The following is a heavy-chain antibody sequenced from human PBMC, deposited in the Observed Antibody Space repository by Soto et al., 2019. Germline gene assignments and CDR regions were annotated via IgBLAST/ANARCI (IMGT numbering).Heavy chain of an antibody. D-gene: IGHD6-19*01. CDR3: AKGDSSWVSWFDR. CDR1: GYPFTAKY. V-gene: IGHV1-2*02. Sequence: VDSGKVCFKASGYPFTAKYLHLERKAPGEGLEWMGWINPTTGATRYAQKFQGRVTMTRDTSMSTAYLEVRSLRPYDTAVYYCAKGDSSWVSWFDRWGQGTMVPGSS. CDR2: INPTTGAT. J-gene: IGHJ5*02.